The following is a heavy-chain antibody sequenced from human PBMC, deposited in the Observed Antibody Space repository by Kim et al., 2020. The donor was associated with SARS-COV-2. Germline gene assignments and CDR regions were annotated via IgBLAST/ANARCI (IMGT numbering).Heavy chain of an antibody. CDR1: GFTFSTSS. CDR2: VGGGGGSK. J-gene: IGHJ4*01. Sequence: GGSLRLSCAASGFTFSTSSMRWVCQAPGKGLEWVASVGGGGGSKYYADSVKGRFTISRDDSKNSLYLQVNSLRAEDMAVFYCVRGSWSGGRCPAFD. CDR3: VRGSWSGGRCPAFD. V-gene: IGHV3-30*02. D-gene: IGHD2-15*01.